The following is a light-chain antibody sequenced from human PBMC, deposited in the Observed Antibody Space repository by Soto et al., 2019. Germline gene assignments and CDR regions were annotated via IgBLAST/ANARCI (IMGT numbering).Light chain of an antibody. J-gene: IGLJ1*01. CDR2: DVS. V-gene: IGLV2-11*01. CDR3: CSYAGSYYV. CDR1: SSDVGGYNY. Sequence: QSALTQPRSVSGAPGQSVTISCTGTSSDVGGYNYVSWYQQHPGKPPKLMMYDVSKRPSGVPDRFSGSKSGNTASLTIAGLQAEDEADYYCCSYAGSYYVFGTGTKLTVL.